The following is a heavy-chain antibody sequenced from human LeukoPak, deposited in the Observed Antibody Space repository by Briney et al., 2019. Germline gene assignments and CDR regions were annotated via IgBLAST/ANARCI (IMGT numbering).Heavy chain of an antibody. J-gene: IGHJ4*02. Sequence: ASVKVSCKASGYTFTSYDINWVRQATGQGLEWMGWMNPNSGNTGYAQKFQGRVTMTRNTSISTAYMELSSLRSEDTAVYYCARSRVSAAGTLYYFDYWGQGTLVTVSS. CDR2: MNPNSGNT. V-gene: IGHV1-8*01. CDR3: ARSRVSAAGTLYYFDY. D-gene: IGHD6-13*01. CDR1: GYTFTSYD.